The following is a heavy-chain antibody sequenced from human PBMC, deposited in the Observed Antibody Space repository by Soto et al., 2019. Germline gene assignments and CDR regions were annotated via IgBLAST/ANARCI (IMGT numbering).Heavy chain of an antibody. CDR2: IYYSGST. CDR3: ARAGIAAAGGFDY. CDR1: GGSISSSIYY. J-gene: IGHJ4*02. V-gene: IGHV4-39*07. D-gene: IGHD6-13*01. Sequence: SETLSLTCTVSGGSISSSIYYWGWIRQPPGKGLEWIGSIYYSGSTYHNPSLKSRVTISVDTSKNQFSLKLGSVTAADTAVYYCARAGIAAAGGFDYWGQGTLVTVSS.